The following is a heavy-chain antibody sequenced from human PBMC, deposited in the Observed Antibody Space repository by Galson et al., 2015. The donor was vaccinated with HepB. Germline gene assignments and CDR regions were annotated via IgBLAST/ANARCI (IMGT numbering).Heavy chain of an antibody. CDR1: GSSLANFP. CDR2: IISIFGIP. J-gene: IGHJ4*02. V-gene: IGHV1-69*13. Sequence: SVKVSCKASGSSLANFPVAWVRQAPGQGLEWMGGIISIFGIPNYAQKFQGRLTITADESTNTASMELRGLSFDDTAVYYCARRRDGYSYFDYWGQGTLITVSS. CDR3: ARRRDGYSYFDY. D-gene: IGHD5-24*01.